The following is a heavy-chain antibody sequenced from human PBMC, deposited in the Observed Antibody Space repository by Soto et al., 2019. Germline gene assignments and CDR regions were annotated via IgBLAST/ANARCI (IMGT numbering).Heavy chain of an antibody. CDR3: ARQHGVTPDP. CDR1: GGSISSSSYY. CDR2: IYYSGST. J-gene: IGHJ5*02. Sequence: QLQLQESGPGLVKPSETLSLTCTASGGSISSSSYYWGWIRQPPGKGLEWIGSIYYSGSTYYNPSLKSRVTISVDTSKNQFSLKLSSVTAADTAVYYCARQHGVTPDPWGQGTLVTVSS. D-gene: IGHD2-21*02. V-gene: IGHV4-39*01.